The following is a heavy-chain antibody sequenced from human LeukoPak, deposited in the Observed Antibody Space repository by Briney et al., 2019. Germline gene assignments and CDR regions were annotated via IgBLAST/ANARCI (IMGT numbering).Heavy chain of an antibody. Sequence: PGGSLRLSCAVSGFTFSDSYISWIRQAPGKGLEWVSCISPSSSDTNYADSVKGRFTISRDNAKNSLYLQMNSLRAEDTAVYYCARTRGRGPGGYFDYWGQGTLVTVSS. D-gene: IGHD3-10*01. CDR1: GFTFSDSY. J-gene: IGHJ4*02. CDR3: ARTRGRGPGGYFDY. V-gene: IGHV3-11*03. CDR2: ISPSSSDT.